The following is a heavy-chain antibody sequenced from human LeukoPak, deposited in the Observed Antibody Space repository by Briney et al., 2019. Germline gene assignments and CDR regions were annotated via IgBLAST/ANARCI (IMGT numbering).Heavy chain of an antibody. V-gene: IGHV4-34*01. CDR3: ASYSGNYDFWSGYYLD. CDR1: GESFSGYY. J-gene: IGHJ4*02. D-gene: IGHD3-3*01. Sequence: PSETLSLTCAVYGESFSGYYWSWIRQPPGKGLEWIGEINHSGSTNYNPSLKSRVTISVDTSKNQFSLKLSSVTAADTAVYYCASYSGNYDFWSGYYLDWGQGTLVTVSS. CDR2: INHSGST.